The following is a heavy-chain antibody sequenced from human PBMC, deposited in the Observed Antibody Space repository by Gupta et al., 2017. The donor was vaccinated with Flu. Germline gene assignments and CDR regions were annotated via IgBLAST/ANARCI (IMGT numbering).Heavy chain of an antibody. CDR3: ARVIYSSGWYYFDY. Sequence: QVQLQESGPGLVKPSQTLSLPCTVSGGSISSGGYYWSWIRQHPGKGLEWIGYIYYSGSTYYNPSLKSRVTISVDTSKNQFSLKLSSVTAADTAVYYCARVIYSSGWYYFDYWGQGTLVTVSS. J-gene: IGHJ4*02. D-gene: IGHD6-19*01. CDR2: IYYSGST. V-gene: IGHV4-31*03. CDR1: GGSISSGGYY.